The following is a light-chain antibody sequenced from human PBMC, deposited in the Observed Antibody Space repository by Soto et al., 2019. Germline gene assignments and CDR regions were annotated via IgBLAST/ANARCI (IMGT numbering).Light chain of an antibody. CDR2: GAF. CDR1: LSVSNN. Sequence: EIVMTQSPATLSVSPGERATLSCRASLSVSNNLAWYQQKPGQAPRLLIYGAFTRATGIPARFSGSGSGTEFTLTISSLQSEDFAIYYCQHYNNWPPWTFGQWTKVEIK. V-gene: IGKV3D-15*01. J-gene: IGKJ1*01. CDR3: QHYNNWPPWT.